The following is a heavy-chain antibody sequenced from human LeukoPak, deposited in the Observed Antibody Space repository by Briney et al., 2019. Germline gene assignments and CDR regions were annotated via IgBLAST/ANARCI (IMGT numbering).Heavy chain of an antibody. J-gene: IGHJ4*02. D-gene: IGHD4-23*01. V-gene: IGHV3-23*01. CDR2: FSNSGET. CDR1: GFTFSDYY. CDR3: AKDLRLSVGTSPFDY. Sequence: AGGSLRLSCAASGFTFSDYYMSWIRQAPGKGLEWVSAFSNSGETHYADSVKGRFTISRDNSKNTLYLQMNSLRADDTALYYCAKDLRLSVGTSPFDYWGQGTLVTVSS.